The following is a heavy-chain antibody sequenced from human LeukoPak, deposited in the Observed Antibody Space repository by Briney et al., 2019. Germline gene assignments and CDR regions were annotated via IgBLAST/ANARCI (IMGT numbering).Heavy chain of an antibody. Sequence: PSETLSLTCTVSGGSISSYYWSWIRQPPGKGLEWIGYIYHSGSTNYNPSLKSRVTISVDTSKNQFSLKLSSVTAADTAVYYCARQGIVGWFDPWGQGTLVTVSS. CDR1: GGSISSYY. J-gene: IGHJ5*02. V-gene: IGHV4-59*08. D-gene: IGHD2-21*01. CDR3: ARQGIVGWFDP. CDR2: IYHSGST.